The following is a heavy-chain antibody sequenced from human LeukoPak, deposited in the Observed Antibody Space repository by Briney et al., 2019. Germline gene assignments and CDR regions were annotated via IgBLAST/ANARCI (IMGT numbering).Heavy chain of an antibody. D-gene: IGHD3-3*01. CDR3: ARVITIFGVVKFDP. V-gene: IGHV1-2*02. CDR2: INPNSGGT. J-gene: IGHJ5*02. CDR1: GYTFTDYY. Sequence: ASVKVSCKASGYTFTDYYMHWVRQAPGQGLEWMGWINPNSGGTNYAQKFQGRVTMTRDTSISTAYMELSRLRSDDTAVYYCARVITIFGVVKFDPWGQGTLVTVSS.